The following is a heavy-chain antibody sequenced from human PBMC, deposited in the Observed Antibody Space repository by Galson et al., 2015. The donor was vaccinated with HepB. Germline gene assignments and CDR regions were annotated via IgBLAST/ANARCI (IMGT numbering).Heavy chain of an antibody. CDR1: GGSMNSYY. J-gene: IGHJ6*02. CDR2: IYYSGST. Sequence: ETLSLTCTVSGGSMNSYYWSWIRQPPGKGLEWIGYIYYSGSTKYNPSLESRVTMSVDTSTNQFSLKVRSVTAADTAVYYCASQGGFGEFDYYYYGMDVWGQGTTVTVSS. CDR3: ASQGGFGEFDYYYYGMDV. V-gene: IGHV4-59*08. D-gene: IGHD3-10*01.